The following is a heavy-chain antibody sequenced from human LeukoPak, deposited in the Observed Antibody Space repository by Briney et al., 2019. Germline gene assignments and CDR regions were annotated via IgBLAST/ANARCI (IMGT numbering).Heavy chain of an antibody. CDR2: VSGSGATT. Sequence: GGSLRLSCITSGFTFNNYVMTWVRQAPGKGLEWVSSVSGSGATTYYADSVRDRFTISRDKSRSVVYLQMNSLRAEDTALYYCAKARGAAREGFDYWGQGTLITVSS. V-gene: IGHV3-23*01. D-gene: IGHD5-18*01. CDR1: GFTFNNYV. CDR3: AKARGAAREGFDY. J-gene: IGHJ4*02.